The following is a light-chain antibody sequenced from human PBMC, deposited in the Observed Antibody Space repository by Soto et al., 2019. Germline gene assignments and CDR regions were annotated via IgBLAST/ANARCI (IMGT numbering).Light chain of an antibody. CDR2: EVS. J-gene: IGLJ3*02. V-gene: IGLV2-14*01. Sequence: QSALTQPASVSGAPGQSITISCTGTSSDVGSYNYVSWNQQHPGKAPKLIMYEVSNRPSGVSNRFSGSKSGNTASLTNAGLQAEDEANYYCSSYTSISTRVFGGGTQLTVL. CDR1: SSDVGSYNY. CDR3: SSYTSISTRV.